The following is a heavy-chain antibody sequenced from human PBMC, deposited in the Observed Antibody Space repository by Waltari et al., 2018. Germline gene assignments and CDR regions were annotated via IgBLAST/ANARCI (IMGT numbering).Heavy chain of an antibody. J-gene: IGHJ4*02. V-gene: IGHV5-51*01. CDR3: ARQDVDTDLVHYFDH. CDR2: IFPGDSDV. D-gene: IGHD5-18*01. Sequence: EVQLVQSGAEVKKSGESLKISCTGSGYSFSSYWIGWVRQMPGKGLGWMGIIFPGDSDVRYSPSFQGQVTISADKSINTAYLQWSTLKASDTAMYYCARQDVDTDLVHYFDHWGQGALVTVSS. CDR1: GYSFSSYW.